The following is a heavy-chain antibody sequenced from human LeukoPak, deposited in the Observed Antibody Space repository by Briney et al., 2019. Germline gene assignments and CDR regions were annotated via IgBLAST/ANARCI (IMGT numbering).Heavy chain of an antibody. CDR1: GGSISSGDYY. V-gene: IGHV4-30-4*01. Sequence: PSETLSLTCTVSGGSISSGDYYWSWIRQPPGKGLEWIGYIYYSGSTYYNPSLKSRVTISVDTSKNQFSLKLSSVTAADTAVYYCARDYGYCSSTSCYGTFDYWGQGTLVTVSS. J-gene: IGHJ4*02. CDR3: ARDYGYCSSTSCYGTFDY. CDR2: IYYSGST. D-gene: IGHD2-2*03.